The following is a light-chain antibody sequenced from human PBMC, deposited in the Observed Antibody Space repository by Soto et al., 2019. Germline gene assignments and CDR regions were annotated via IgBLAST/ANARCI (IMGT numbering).Light chain of an antibody. CDR3: SSYTSSSTLAV. Sequence: QSVLTQPASVSGSPGQSITISCTGTSSDVGGYNYVSWYQQHPGKAPKLMIYDVSNRPSGVSNRFSGSKSGNTASLTISGLRAEDEADYYCSSYTSSSTLAVFGTGTKVTVL. J-gene: IGLJ1*01. CDR2: DVS. CDR1: SSDVGGYNY. V-gene: IGLV2-14*01.